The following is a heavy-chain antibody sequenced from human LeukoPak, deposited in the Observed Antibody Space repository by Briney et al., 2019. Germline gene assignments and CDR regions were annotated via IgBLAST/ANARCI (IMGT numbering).Heavy chain of an antibody. Sequence: SVNFSSNVSGVTISSYAISWVRQAPGPGLDWIGGIIPIFGTANYAQKLQGRVTITADESTSTAYMELSSLRSEDTAVYYCARDLRNGDYVFDYWGQGTLVTVSS. CDR3: ARDLRNGDYVFDY. D-gene: IGHD4-17*01. V-gene: IGHV1-69*01. J-gene: IGHJ4*02. CDR2: IIPIFGTA. CDR1: GVTISSYA.